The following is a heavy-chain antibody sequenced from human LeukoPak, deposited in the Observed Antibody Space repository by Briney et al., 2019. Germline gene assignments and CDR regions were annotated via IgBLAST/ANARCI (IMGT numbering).Heavy chain of an antibody. CDR3: ARDTGGRGRLDAFDI. D-gene: IGHD2-8*02. Sequence: SETLSLTCTVSGGSISSSSYYWGWIRQPPGKGLEWIGSIYYSGSTNYNPSLKSRVTMSVDKSKNQFFLKLSSVTAADTAVYYCARDTGGRGRLDAFDIWGQGTMVTVSS. V-gene: IGHV4-39*07. CDR2: IYYSGST. J-gene: IGHJ3*02. CDR1: GGSISSSSYY.